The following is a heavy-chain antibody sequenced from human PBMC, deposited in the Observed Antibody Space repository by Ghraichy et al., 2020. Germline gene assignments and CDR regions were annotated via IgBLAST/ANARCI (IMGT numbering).Heavy chain of an antibody. V-gene: IGHV3-30*18. J-gene: IGHJ6*02. Sequence: SCAASGFPFTSFAMHWVRQAPGKGLEWVALISYDGHKKYYADSLKGRFTLSRDNSENTLYLQMDSLRAEDTAVYYCAKDHFGGNFYHFGVDVWGQGTKVAV. CDR1: GFPFTSFA. CDR3: AKDHFGGNFYHFGVDV. D-gene: IGHD4-23*01. CDR2: ISYDGHKK.